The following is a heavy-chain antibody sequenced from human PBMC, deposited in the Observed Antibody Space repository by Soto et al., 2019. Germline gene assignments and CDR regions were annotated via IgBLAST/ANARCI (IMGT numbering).Heavy chain of an antibody. CDR2: VSGRGGST. J-gene: IGHJ6*01. CDR3: AKDSTVTTSLYFYYYGFDV. D-gene: IGHD4-17*01. CDR1: GFTFNHYA. Sequence: VQLLESGGGLVQPGGSLRLACTASGFTFNHYAMSWVRQAPGKGLEWVSAVSGRGGSTKYADSVKGRFIISRDKSNSTLYQQMDSLRGEDTAVYYCAKDSTVTTSLYFYYYGFDVCGQVTTLTVSS. V-gene: IGHV3-23*01.